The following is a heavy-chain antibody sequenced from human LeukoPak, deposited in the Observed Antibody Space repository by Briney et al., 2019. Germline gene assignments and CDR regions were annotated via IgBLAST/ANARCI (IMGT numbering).Heavy chain of an antibody. V-gene: IGHV4-59*08. J-gene: IGHJ1*01. Sequence: SETLSLTCTVSGDSISSYYWSWIRQPPGKGLEWIGYIYYTGSTNYNPSLKSRVTISVDTSKNQFSLKLSSVTAADTAVYYCARQEAVVATQYFQHWGQGTLVTVSS. D-gene: IGHD2-15*01. CDR1: GDSISSYY. CDR2: IYYTGST. CDR3: ARQEAVVATQYFQH.